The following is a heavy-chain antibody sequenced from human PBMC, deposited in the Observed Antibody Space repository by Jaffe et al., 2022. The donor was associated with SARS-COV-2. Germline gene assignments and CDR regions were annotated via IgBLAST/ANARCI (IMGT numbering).Heavy chain of an antibody. CDR3: AKDHDFWSGYYMGPRSQVGWFDY. J-gene: IGHJ4*02. D-gene: IGHD3-3*01. CDR1: GFTFSSYA. Sequence: EVQLLESGGGLVQPGGSLRLSCAASGFTFSSYAMSWVRQAPGKGLEWVSAISGSGGSTYYADSVKGRFTISRDNSKNTLYLQMNSLRAEDTAVYYCAKDHDFWSGYYMGPRSQVGWFDYWGQGTLVTVSS. V-gene: IGHV3-23*01. CDR2: ISGSGGST.